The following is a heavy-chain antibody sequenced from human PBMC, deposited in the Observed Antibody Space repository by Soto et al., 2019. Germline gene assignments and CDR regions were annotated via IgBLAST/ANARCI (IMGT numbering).Heavy chain of an antibody. CDR2: ISGSGGST. V-gene: IGHV3-23*01. CDR1: GFTFSSYA. CDR3: AKAPRSGDIVVVPAASYYYYGMDV. J-gene: IGHJ6*02. Sequence: GGSLRLSCAASGFTFSSYAMSWVRQAPGKGLEWVSAISGSGGSTYYADSVKGRFTISRDNSKNTLYLQMNSLRAEDTAVYYCAKAPRSGDIVVVPAASYYYYGMDVWGQGTTVTVSS. D-gene: IGHD2-2*01.